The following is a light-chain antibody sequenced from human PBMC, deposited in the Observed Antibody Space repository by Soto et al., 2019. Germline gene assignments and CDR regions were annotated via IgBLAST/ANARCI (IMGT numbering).Light chain of an antibody. CDR2: AND. CDR3: AAWDDSLGGSWV. J-gene: IGLJ3*02. CDR1: SSNIGSNY. V-gene: IGLV1-47*02. Sequence: QSVLTQPLSASGTPGQRVIISCSGRSSNIGSNYVYWFQHLPGTAPKLLIYANDQRPSGVPDRFSGSKSGTSASLAISGLRSEDEADYYCAAWDDSLGGSWVFGGGTQLTVL.